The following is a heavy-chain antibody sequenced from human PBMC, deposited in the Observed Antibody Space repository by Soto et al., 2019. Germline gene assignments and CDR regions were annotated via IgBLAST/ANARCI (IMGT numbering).Heavy chain of an antibody. CDR3: ARGSGNPNWFDP. Sequence: SETLSLTCAVYGGSFSGYYWSWIRQPPGKGLEWIGEINHSGSTNYNPSLKSRATISVDTSKNQFSLKLSSVTAADTAVYYCARGSGNPNWFDPWGQGTLVTVSS. V-gene: IGHV4-34*01. CDR1: GGSFSGYY. CDR2: INHSGST. D-gene: IGHD3-3*01. J-gene: IGHJ5*02.